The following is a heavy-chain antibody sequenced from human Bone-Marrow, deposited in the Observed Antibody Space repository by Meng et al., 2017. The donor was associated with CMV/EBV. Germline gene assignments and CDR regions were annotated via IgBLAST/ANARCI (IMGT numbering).Heavy chain of an antibody. D-gene: IGHD1-26*01. V-gene: IGHV3-48*04. J-gene: IGHJ6*02. Sequence: GGSLRLSCAASGFTFSSYSMNWVRQAPGKGLEWVSYISSSSSTIYYADSVKGRFTISRDNAKNSLYLQMNSLRAEDTAVYYCARDLVEPPYYYYGMDVWGQRSTVTVSS. CDR1: GFTFSSYS. CDR3: ARDLVEPPYYYYGMDV. CDR2: ISSSSSTI.